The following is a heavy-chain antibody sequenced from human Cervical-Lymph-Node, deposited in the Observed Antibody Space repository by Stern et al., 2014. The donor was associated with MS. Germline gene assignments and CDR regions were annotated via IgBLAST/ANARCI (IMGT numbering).Heavy chain of an antibody. D-gene: IGHD3-10*01. V-gene: IGHV3-7*03. J-gene: IGHJ4*02. Sequence: VQLVESGGGLVQPGGSLRLSCAASGFTFSSYWMSWVRQAPGKGLEGVANIKQDGSEKYYVDSVKGRFTISRDNAKNSLYLQMNSLRAEDTAVYYCARGLRGYGSGVFDYWGQGTLVTVSS. CDR2: IKQDGSEK. CDR1: GFTFSSYW. CDR3: ARGLRGYGSGVFDY.